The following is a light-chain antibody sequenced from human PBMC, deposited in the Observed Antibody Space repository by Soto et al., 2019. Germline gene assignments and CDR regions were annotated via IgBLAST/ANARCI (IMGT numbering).Light chain of an antibody. J-gene: IGLJ1*01. CDR3: SSYTSSSTYV. V-gene: IGLV2-14*01. CDR2: EVS. CDR1: SSDVGGYNY. Sequence: QSVLTQPASVSGSPGRSITISCTGTSSDVGGYNYVSWYQQHPGKAPKLMIYEVSNRPSGVSNRFSGSKSGNTASLTISGLQAEDEPDYYCSSYTSSSTYVFGTGTKVTVL.